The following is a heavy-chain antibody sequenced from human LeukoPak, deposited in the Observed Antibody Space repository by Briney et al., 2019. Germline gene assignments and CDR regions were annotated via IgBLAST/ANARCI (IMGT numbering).Heavy chain of an antibody. CDR2: ISGSGGST. CDR1: GFTFSSYA. V-gene: IGHV3-23*01. J-gene: IGHJ4*02. Sequence: GGSLRLSCAASGFTFSSYAMSWVRQAPGKGLEWVSAISGSGGSTYYADSVKGRFTISRDNSKNTLYLQMNSLRAEDTAVYYCAKFPGVVIIRGWVGYWGQGTLVTVSS. D-gene: IGHD3-3*01. CDR3: AKFPGVVIIRGWVGY.